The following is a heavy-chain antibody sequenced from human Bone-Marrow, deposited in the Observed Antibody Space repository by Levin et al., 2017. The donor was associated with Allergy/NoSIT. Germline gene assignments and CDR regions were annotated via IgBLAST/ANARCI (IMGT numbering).Heavy chain of an antibody. CDR2: IKNSGTT. D-gene: IGHD5-12*01. CDR1: GGSISNSY. CDR3: ASLGYTISYYDYAMDV. Sequence: PSETLSLTCSVSGGSISNSYWSWIRQAPGNGLEWIGYIKNSGTTKYNPSLNSRVTISADTSKNQVSLRLTSVTAADTDVYYCASLGYTISYYDYAMDVWGQGTTVTVSS. V-gene: IGHV4-59*01. J-gene: IGHJ6*02.